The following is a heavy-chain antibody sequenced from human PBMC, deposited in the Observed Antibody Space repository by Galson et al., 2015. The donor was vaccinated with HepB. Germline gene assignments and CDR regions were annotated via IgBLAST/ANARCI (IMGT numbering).Heavy chain of an antibody. CDR1: GFTFSDYY. CDR2: ISSSGSTI. J-gene: IGHJ6*03. CDR3: ARVPYSSGWSGDYYYYYMDV. D-gene: IGHD6-19*01. Sequence: SLRLSCAASGFTFSDYYMSWIRQAPGKGLEWVSYISSSGSTIYYADSVKGRFTISRDNAKNSLYLQMNSLRAEDTAVYYCARVPYSSGWSGDYYYYYMDVWGKGTTVTVSS. V-gene: IGHV3-11*01.